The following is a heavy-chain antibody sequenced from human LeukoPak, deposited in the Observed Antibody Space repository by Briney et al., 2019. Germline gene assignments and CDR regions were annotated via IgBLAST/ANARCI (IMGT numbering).Heavy chain of an antibody. J-gene: IGHJ3*02. CDR3: AREVPLYSSGWVPDAFDI. Sequence: SETLSLTCTVSGGSISSYYWSWIRQPPGKGLEWIGYIYYSGSTNYNPSLKSRVTISVDTSKNQFSLKLSSVTAADTAVYYCAREVPLYSSGWVPDAFDIWGQGTMVTVSS. CDR1: GGSISSYY. D-gene: IGHD6-19*01. V-gene: IGHV4-59*01. CDR2: IYYSGST.